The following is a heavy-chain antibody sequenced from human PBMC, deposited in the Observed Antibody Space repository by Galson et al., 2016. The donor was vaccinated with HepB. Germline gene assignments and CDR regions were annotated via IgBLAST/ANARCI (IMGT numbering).Heavy chain of an antibody. CDR2: ISASSSYI. Sequence: SLRLSCAASGFTFSRYTMNWVRRAPGKGLEWVSSISASSSYIYYADSMKGRFTISRDNAKKSLYLQMSSLRADDTAIYYCARESSGYDYDFDVWGHGTMVTVSS. CDR3: ARESSGYDYDFDV. V-gene: IGHV3-21*01. D-gene: IGHD5-12*01. J-gene: IGHJ3*01. CDR1: GFTFSRYT.